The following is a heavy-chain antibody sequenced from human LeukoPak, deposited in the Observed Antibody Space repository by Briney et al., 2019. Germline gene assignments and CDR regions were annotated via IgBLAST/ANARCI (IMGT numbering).Heavy chain of an antibody. V-gene: IGHV3-21*01. CDR1: GFTFSSYS. D-gene: IGHD1-26*01. Sequence: GGSLRLSCAASGFTFSSYSMNWVRQAPGKGLEWVSSISSSSSYIYYADSVKGRFTISRDNAKNSPYLQMNSLRAEDTAVYYCARAWELLLNAFDIWGQGTMVTVSS. CDR3: ARAWELLLNAFDI. CDR2: ISSSSSYI. J-gene: IGHJ3*02.